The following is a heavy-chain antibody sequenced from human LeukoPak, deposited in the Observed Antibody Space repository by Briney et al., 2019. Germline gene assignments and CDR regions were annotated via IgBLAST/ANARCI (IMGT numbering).Heavy chain of an antibody. CDR2: IYYSGST. V-gene: IGHV4-59*08. CDR1: GGSISSYY. CDR3: ARLGSSWLNFDY. D-gene: IGHD6-13*01. Sequence: SETLSLTCAVSGGSISSYYWSWLRQPPGKGLEWIGYIYYSGSTNYNPSLKSRVTISVDTSKNQFSLKLSSVTAADTAVYYCARLGSSWLNFDYWGQGTLVTVSS. J-gene: IGHJ4*02.